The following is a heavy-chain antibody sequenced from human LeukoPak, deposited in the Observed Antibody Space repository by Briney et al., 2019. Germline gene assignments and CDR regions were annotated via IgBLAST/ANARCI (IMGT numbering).Heavy chain of an antibody. CDR2: IKSDGTT. CDR1: GFTFSGAW. D-gene: IGHD4-17*01. J-gene: IGHJ4*02. CDR3: ATDIPGLGVGELDY. V-gene: IGHV3-15*01. Sequence: GGSLRLSCAASGFTFSGAWMTWVRQGPGKGLEWVGRIKSDGTTDYATPVQGRFIISRDDSTDTVSLQMDSLRSDDTAVYFCATDIPGLGVGELDYWGQGTLVTVSS.